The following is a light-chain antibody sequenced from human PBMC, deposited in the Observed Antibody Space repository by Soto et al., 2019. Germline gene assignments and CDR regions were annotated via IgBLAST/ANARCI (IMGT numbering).Light chain of an antibody. V-gene: IGLV1-47*02. J-gene: IGLJ1*01. CDR1: SSNIGSNY. Sequence: SVLTHPPSSSVTPGHRVTISCSGGSSNIGSNYVNWYQQLPGTAPKLLIYSNNQRPSGVPDRFSGSKSGTSASLAISGLRSEDEDDYYCEEWDDSMSGEVFGNGNRSTS. CDR2: SNN. CDR3: EEWDDSMSGEV.